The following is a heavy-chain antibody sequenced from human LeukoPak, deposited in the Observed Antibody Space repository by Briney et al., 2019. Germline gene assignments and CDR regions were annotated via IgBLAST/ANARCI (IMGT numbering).Heavy chain of an antibody. D-gene: IGHD3-10*01. Sequence: ASVKVSCKASGYTFTGYYMHWVRQAPGQGLEWMGWINPNSGGTNYAQKFQGRVTMTRDTSISTAYMELGRLRSDDTAVYYCARGRYGSWSYDYWGQGTLVTVSS. J-gene: IGHJ4*02. CDR2: INPNSGGT. CDR3: ARGRYGSWSYDY. CDR1: GYTFTGYY. V-gene: IGHV1-2*02.